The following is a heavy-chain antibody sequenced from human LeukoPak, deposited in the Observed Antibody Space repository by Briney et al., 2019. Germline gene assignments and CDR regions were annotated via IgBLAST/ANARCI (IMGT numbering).Heavy chain of an antibody. CDR1: GFTFSSYG. D-gene: IGHD6-19*01. J-gene: IGHJ4*02. V-gene: IGHV3-30*03. Sequence: GGSLRLSCAASGFTFSSYGMHWVRQAPGKGLEWVAVISYDGSNKYYADSVKGRFTISRDNAKNTIYLQMNSLRAEDTAVYYCTRSSTAVAAMSYWGQGTLVTVSS. CDR3: TRSSTAVAAMSY. CDR2: ISYDGSNK.